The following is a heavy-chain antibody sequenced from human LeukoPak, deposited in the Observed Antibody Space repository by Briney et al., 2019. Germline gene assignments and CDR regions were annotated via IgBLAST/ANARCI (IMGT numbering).Heavy chain of an antibody. V-gene: IGHV4-39*01. Sequence: SETLSLTCTVSGGSFSVSSYNWGWIRQPPGKGLEWIGSIYYSGSTYYSPSLKSRVTISVDTSQNQFSLKLSSVTAADTAVYYCAICDGYGLAGHWGQGILATVSS. CDR1: GGSFSVSSYN. J-gene: IGHJ4*02. D-gene: IGHD2-21*02. CDR2: IYYSGST. CDR3: AICDGYGLAGH.